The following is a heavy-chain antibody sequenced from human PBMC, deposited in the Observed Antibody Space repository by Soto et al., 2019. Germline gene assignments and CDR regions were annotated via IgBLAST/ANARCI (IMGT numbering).Heavy chain of an antibody. CDR2: ISYDGSTK. J-gene: IGHJ5*02. CDR1: GFTFSAYA. D-gene: IGHD2-2*02. Sequence: LRLSCAASGFTFSAYAMHWVRQAPGKGLEWLAVISYDGSTKFYADTVKGRFTISRGNSKNTLYLQMNSLRAEDSGIYYCARDGGECSRTSCYNEIPPAWFGPWGQEALVTVSS. V-gene: IGHV3-30-3*01. CDR3: ARDGGECSRTSCYNEIPPAWFGP.